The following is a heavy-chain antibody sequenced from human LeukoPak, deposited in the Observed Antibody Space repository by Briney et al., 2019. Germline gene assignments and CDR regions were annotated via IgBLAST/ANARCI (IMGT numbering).Heavy chain of an antibody. V-gene: IGHV3-30*02. D-gene: IGHD3-3*01. Sequence: GGSLRLSCAASGFTFSSYGMHWVRQAPGKGLEWVAFIRYDGSNKYYADSVKGRFTISRDNSKNTLYLQMNCLRAEDTAVYYCAKDLYDFWSGYYTGGFDYWGQGTLVTVSS. J-gene: IGHJ4*02. CDR2: IRYDGSNK. CDR3: AKDLYDFWSGYYTGGFDY. CDR1: GFTFSSYG.